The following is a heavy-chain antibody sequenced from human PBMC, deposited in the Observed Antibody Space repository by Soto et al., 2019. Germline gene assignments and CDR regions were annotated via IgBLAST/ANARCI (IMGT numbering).Heavy chain of an antibody. CDR3: AKGAARYSDY. CDR2: LSGSGDDT. Sequence: GGSLRLSCAASGFTFSTYAMTWVRHSPGKGLEWVSSLSGSGDDTYYAGSVKGRFTISRDNSKNMLSLQMNSLRVDDTAIYYCAKGAARYSDYWGRGTLVTVSS. V-gene: IGHV3-23*01. CDR1: GFTFSTYA. D-gene: IGHD1-26*01. J-gene: IGHJ4*02.